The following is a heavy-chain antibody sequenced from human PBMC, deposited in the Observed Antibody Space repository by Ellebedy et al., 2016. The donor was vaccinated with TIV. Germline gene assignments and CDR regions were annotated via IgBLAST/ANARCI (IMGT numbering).Heavy chain of an antibody. CDR1: GYTFTSYY. D-gene: IGHD6-6*01. CDR2: INPSGGST. CDR3: ATWAREYSTSSYMYYFDY. Sequence: ASVKVSCKASGYTFTSYYMDWVRQAPGQGLEWMGIINPSGGSTSYAQKFQGRVTIAADESTNTAYLELTSLRSEDTALYYCATWAREYSTSSYMYYFDYWGQGTLVTVSS. J-gene: IGHJ4*02. V-gene: IGHV1-46*01.